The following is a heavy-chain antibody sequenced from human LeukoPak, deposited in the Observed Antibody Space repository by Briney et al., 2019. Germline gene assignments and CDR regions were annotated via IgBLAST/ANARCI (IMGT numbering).Heavy chain of an antibody. V-gene: IGHV1-8*01. J-gene: IGHJ6*02. CDR1: GYTFTSYD. CDR3: AREQQLINYYYYGMDV. D-gene: IGHD6-13*01. Sequence: ASVKVSCKASGYTFTSYDINWVRQATGQGLEWMGWMNPNSGNTGHAQKFQGRVTMTRNTSISTAYMELSSLRSEDTAVYYCAREQQLINYYYYGMDVWGQGTTVTVSS. CDR2: MNPNSGNT.